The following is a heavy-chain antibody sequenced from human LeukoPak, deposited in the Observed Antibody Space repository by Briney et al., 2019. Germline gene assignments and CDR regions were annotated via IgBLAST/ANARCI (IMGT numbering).Heavy chain of an antibody. J-gene: IGHJ6*02. CDR3: ARNNGMDV. CDR1: GFTLSNHW. Sequence: GGSLRLSCAASGFTLSNHWMTWVRQVPGRGPEWVANVNRDGSETYYLDSVKGRFTISKDNAKNSLYLQMNSLKAEDTALYHCARNNGMDVWGQGTTVIVSS. V-gene: IGHV3-7*03. CDR2: VNRDGSET.